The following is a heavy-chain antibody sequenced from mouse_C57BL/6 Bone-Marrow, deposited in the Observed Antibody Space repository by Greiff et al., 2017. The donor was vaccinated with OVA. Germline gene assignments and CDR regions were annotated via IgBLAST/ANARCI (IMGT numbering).Heavy chain of an antibody. CDR3: TLTGTYLDY. J-gene: IGHJ2*01. D-gene: IGHD4-1*01. CDR2: IRLKSDNYAT. Sequence: EVKLVESGGGLVQPGGSMKLSCVASGFTFSNYWMNWVRQSPEKGLEWVAQIRLKSDNYATPYAESVKGRFTISRDDSKSSVYLQMNNLRAEDTGIYYCTLTGTYLDYWGQGTTLTVSS. V-gene: IGHV6-3*01. CDR1: GFTFSNYW.